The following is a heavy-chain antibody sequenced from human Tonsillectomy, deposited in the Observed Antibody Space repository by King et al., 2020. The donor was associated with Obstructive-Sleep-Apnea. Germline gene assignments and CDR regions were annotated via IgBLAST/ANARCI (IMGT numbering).Heavy chain of an antibody. Sequence: VQLQQWGAGLLKPSETLSLTCAVYGGSFSGYYWSWIRQPPGKGLEWIGEINHSGSTNYNPSLKSRVTISVDTSKNQFSLKLSSVTASDTAVYYCARLPLRRFGELLLGYYYGMDVWAKGPRSPSP. V-gene: IGHV4-34*01. CDR3: ARLPLRRFGELLLGYYYGMDV. D-gene: IGHD3-10*01. CDR2: INHSGST. J-gene: IGHJ6*02. CDR1: GGSFSGYY.